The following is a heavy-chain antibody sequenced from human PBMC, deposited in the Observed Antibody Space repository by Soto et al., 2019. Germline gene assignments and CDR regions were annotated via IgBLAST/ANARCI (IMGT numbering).Heavy chain of an antibody. J-gene: IGHJ4*02. CDR3: ARDRHDSSGYSSCFDY. Sequence: QVQLVESGGGVVQPGRSLRLSCAASGFTFSSYAMHWVRQAPGKGLEWVAVISYDGSNKYYADSVKGRFTISRDNSKNTLYLQMNSLRAEDTAVYYCARDRHDSSGYSSCFDYWGQGTLVTFSS. D-gene: IGHD3-22*01. CDR1: GFTFSSYA. CDR2: ISYDGSNK. V-gene: IGHV3-30-3*01.